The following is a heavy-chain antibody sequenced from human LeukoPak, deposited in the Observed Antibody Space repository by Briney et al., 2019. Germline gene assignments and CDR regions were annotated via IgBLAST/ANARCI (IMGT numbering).Heavy chain of an antibody. CDR2: IYTSGST. J-gene: IGHJ6*03. V-gene: IGHV4-61*02. CDR1: GGSISSGSYY. CDR3: ARVVVVVAATVYYYMDV. Sequence: SETLSLTCTVSGGSISSGSYYWSWIRQPAGKGLEWIGRIYTSGSTNYNPSLKSRVTISVDTSKNQFSLKQSSVTAGDTAVYYCARVVVVVAATVYYYMDVWGKGTTVTISS. D-gene: IGHD2-15*01.